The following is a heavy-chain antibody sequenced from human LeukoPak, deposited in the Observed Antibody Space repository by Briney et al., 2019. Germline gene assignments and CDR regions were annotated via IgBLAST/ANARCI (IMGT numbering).Heavy chain of an antibody. V-gene: IGHV3-48*01. J-gene: IGHJ3*01. D-gene: IGHD3-10*01. CDR1: GFTFSSYS. CDR2: ISSSSSTI. Sequence: GGSLRLSCAACGFTFSSYSMTWVRQAPGKGLEWVSYISSSSSTIYYADSVKGRFIISRDNANNSLFLQMNSLRVEDTAVYYCVRDHLWAFDVWGQGTMVTVSS. CDR3: VRDHLWAFDV.